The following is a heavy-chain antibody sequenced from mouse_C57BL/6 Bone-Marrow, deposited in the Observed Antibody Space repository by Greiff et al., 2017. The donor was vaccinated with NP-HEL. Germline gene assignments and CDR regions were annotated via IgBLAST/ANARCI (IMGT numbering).Heavy chain of an antibody. D-gene: IGHD1-1*01. CDR3: TRVGTTVVGGYFDV. CDR1: GFTFSSYA. V-gene: IGHV5-9-1*02. J-gene: IGHJ1*03. Sequence: EVKLVESGEGLVKPGGSLKLSCAASGFTFSSYAMSWVRQTPEKRLEWVAYISSGGDYIYYADTVKGRFTISRDNARNTLYLQMSSLKSEDTAMYYCTRVGTTVVGGYFDVWGTGTTVTVSS. CDR2: ISSGGDYI.